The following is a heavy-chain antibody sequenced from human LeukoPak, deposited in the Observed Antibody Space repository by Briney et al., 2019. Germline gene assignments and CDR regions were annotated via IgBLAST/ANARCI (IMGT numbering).Heavy chain of an antibody. CDR2: IYYSGST. Sequence: SETLSPTCTVSGGSISSSSYYWGWIRQPPGKGLEWIGSIYYSGSTYYNPSLKSRVTISVDTSKNQFSLKLSSVTAADTAVYYCASDPYYYDSSGYYYLSDSWGQGTLVTVSS. D-gene: IGHD3-22*01. V-gene: IGHV4-39*01. J-gene: IGHJ5*02. CDR1: GGSISSSSYY. CDR3: ASDPYYYDSSGYYYLSDS.